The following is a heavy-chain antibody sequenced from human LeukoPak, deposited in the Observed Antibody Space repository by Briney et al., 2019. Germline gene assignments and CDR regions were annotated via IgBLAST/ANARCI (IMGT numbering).Heavy chain of an antibody. Sequence: GGSLRLSCAASGFTVSSNYMSWVRQAPGKGLEWVSVIYSGGSTYYADSVKGRFTISRDNSKNTLYLQMNSLRAEDTAVCYCARGSSGWYYFDYWGQGTLVTVSS. CDR2: IYSGGST. CDR3: ARGSSGWYYFDY. D-gene: IGHD6-19*01. J-gene: IGHJ4*02. V-gene: IGHV3-66*01. CDR1: GFTVSSNY.